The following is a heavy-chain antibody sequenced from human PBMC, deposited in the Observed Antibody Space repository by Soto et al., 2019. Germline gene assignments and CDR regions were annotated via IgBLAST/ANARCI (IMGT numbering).Heavy chain of an antibody. Sequence: EVQAVESGGGLVQSGGSLRLSCAASGFIFSNAWLNWVRQAPGKGLEWVGRIKSTADGETTDYAAPVKGRITSSRDDSKTTLYLQMNGLNTEDTAVYYCTIYADHLLPQISYWGQGALVTVSS. CDR1: GFIFSNAW. J-gene: IGHJ4*02. CDR2: IKSTADGETT. D-gene: IGHD2-8*01. CDR3: TIYADHLLPQISY. V-gene: IGHV3-15*07.